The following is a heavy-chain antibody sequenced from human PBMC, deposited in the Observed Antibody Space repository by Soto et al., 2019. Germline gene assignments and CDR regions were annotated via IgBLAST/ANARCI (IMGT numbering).Heavy chain of an antibody. CDR3: ARFKTRDSSGYYSPSYYYYGMDV. J-gene: IGHJ6*02. V-gene: IGHV4-31*03. D-gene: IGHD3-22*01. CDR2: IFYSGST. Sequence: PSETLSLTCTVSGGSISSGGYYWSWIRHHPGKGLEWIGYIFYSGSTFYSPSLKSRVTISVDTARNQFSLNLRSVTAADTAVYYCARFKTRDSSGYYSPSYYYYGMDVWGQGTTVTVSS. CDR1: GGSISSGGYY.